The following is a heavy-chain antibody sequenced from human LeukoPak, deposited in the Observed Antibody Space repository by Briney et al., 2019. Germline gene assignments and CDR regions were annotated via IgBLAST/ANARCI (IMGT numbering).Heavy chain of an antibody. CDR3: AREPLRYLRVGHYDY. CDR2: IDYDSSHI. Sequence: GGSLRLSCAASGFTFSNYAMNWVCQVPGKGLEWVSSIDYDSSHIYYAASVRGRFTISRDNARNSVYLQMNSLRVEDTAVSYCAREPLRYLRVGHYDYWGQGTLVAVSS. D-gene: IGHD3-9*01. CDR1: GFTFSNYA. V-gene: IGHV3-21*01. J-gene: IGHJ4*02.